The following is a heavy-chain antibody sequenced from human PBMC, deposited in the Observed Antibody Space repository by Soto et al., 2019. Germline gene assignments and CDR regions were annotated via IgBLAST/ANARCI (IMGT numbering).Heavy chain of an antibody. CDR2: IIPILGIA. J-gene: IGHJ3*02. D-gene: IGHD2-8*02. CDR1: GGTFSSYT. CDR3: ARDRKTLMVPGNHDAFDI. V-gene: IGHV1-69*08. Sequence: QVQLVQSGAEVKKPGSSVNVSCKASGGTFSSYTISWVRQAPGQGLEWMGRIIPILGIANYAQKFQGRVTITADKSTSTAYMELSSLRSEDTAVYYCARDRKTLMVPGNHDAFDIWGQGTMVTVSS.